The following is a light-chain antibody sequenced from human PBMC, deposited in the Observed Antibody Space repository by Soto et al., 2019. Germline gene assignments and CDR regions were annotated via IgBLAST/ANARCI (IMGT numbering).Light chain of an antibody. CDR2: DAS. CDR1: QSISTY. J-gene: IGKJ5*01. Sequence: EIVLTQSPATLSLSPGESATLSCRASQSISTYLAWYQQKPGQAPRLLISDASKTAAGVPARFTGSGSGTDFTLTISSLEPDDFVVYYCLHRSYGPQGNIFGHGTRLDIK. V-gene: IGKV3-11*01. CDR3: LHRSYGPQGNI.